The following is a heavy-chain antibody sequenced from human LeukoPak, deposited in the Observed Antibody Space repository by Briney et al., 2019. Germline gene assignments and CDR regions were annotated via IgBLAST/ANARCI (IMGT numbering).Heavy chain of an antibody. CDR1: GFSFSGHW. D-gene: IGHD3-9*01. J-gene: IGHJ6*02. Sequence: GGSLRLSCTASGFSFSGHWMHWARQLPGKGLVRVSRISPTGSTTSYADSVKGRFTVSRDNAKNTLYLQVNNLRAEDTAVYYCARDSRFDWLAYYYYGMDVWGQGTTVTVSS. CDR2: ISPTGSTT. CDR3: ARDSRFDWLAYYYYGMDV. V-gene: IGHV3-74*01.